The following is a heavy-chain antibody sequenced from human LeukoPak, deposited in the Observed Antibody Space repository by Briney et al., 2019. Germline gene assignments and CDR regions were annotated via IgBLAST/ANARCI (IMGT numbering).Heavy chain of an antibody. CDR1: GFTFSDYY. CDR3: ARDRHAVVTESNDAFDI. V-gene: IGHV3-11*05. Sequence: PGGSLRLSCAASGFTFSDYYMSWIRQAPGQGLEWVSYISSSSSYTNYADSVKGRFTISRDNAKNSLYLQMNSLRAEDTAVYYCARDRHAVVTESNDAFDIWGQGTMVTVSS. CDR2: ISSSSSYT. D-gene: IGHD2-21*02. J-gene: IGHJ3*02.